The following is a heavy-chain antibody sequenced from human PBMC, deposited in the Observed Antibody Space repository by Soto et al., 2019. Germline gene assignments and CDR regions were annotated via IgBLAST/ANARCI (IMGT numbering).Heavy chain of an antibody. CDR1: GGSISSGGYS. V-gene: IGHV4-30-2*03. CDR3: ARPLLGYCTNGVCYRGGAFDY. D-gene: IGHD2-8*01. Sequence: SETLSLTCAVSGGSISSGGYSWSWIRQPPGKGLEWIGSIYYSGSTYYNPSLKSRVTISVDTSKNQFSLKLSSVTAADTAVYYCARPLLGYCTNGVCYRGGAFDYWGQGTLVTVSS. J-gene: IGHJ4*02. CDR2: IYYSGST.